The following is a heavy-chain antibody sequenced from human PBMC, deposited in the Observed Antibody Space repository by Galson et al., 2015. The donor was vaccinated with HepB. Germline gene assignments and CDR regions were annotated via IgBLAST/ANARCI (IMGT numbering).Heavy chain of an antibody. CDR3: ARVAWYFDL. V-gene: IGHV3-7*03. Sequence: SLRLSCAASGFTFSSYGMHWVRQAPGKGLEWVARVKEDGSEKYYVDSVKGRFTISRDNAKNSLYLQMNSLRAEDTAVYYCARVAWYFDLWGRGTLVTVSS. J-gene: IGHJ2*01. CDR1: GFTFSSYG. CDR2: VKEDGSEK. D-gene: IGHD2-15*01.